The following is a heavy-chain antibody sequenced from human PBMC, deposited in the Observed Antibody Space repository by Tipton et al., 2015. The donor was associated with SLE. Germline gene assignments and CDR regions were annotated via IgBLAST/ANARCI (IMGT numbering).Heavy chain of an antibody. CDR2: INHSGSN. V-gene: IGHV4-34*01. Sequence: TLSLTCAVYGGSFSGYYWSWIRQPPGKGLEWIGEINHSGSNNYNTSLKSRVTISVDTSKNQFSLKLRSVTAADTAVYYCARVPGMEMYYYYYMDVWGKGTTVTVSS. J-gene: IGHJ6*03. CDR1: GGSFSGYY. D-gene: IGHD3-10*01. CDR3: ARVPGMEMYYYYYMDV.